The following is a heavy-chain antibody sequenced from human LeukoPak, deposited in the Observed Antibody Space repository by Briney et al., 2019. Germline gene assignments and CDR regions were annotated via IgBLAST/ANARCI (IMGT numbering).Heavy chain of an antibody. D-gene: IGHD5-12*01. Sequence: GGSLRLSCSASGFTFSSYAMHWVRQAPGKGLEWVAVISYDGSNKYYADSVKGRFTISRDNSKNTLYLQMNSLRAEDTAVYYCARDSSGYGILYYFDYWGQGTLVTVSS. J-gene: IGHJ4*02. CDR1: GFTFSSYA. CDR2: ISYDGSNK. V-gene: IGHV3-30-3*01. CDR3: ARDSSGYGILYYFDY.